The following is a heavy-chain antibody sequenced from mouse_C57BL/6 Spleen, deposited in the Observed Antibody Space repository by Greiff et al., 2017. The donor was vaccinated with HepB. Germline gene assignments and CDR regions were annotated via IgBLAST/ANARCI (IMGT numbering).Heavy chain of an antibody. CDR1: GYTFTSYW. J-gene: IGHJ3*01. CDR3: ARKSNYVGWFAY. D-gene: IGHD2-5*01. Sequence: QVQLQQPEAELVKPGASVKLSCKASGYTFTSYWMHWVKQRPGQGLEWIGMIHPNSGSTNYNEKFKSKATLTVDKSSSTAYMQLSSLTSEDSAVYYCARKSNYVGWFAYWGQGTLVTVSA. CDR2: IHPNSGST. V-gene: IGHV1-64*01.